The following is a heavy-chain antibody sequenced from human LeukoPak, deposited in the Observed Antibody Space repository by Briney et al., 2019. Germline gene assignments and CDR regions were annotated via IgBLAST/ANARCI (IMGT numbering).Heavy chain of an antibody. Sequence: SETLSLTCTVSGGSISSYYWSWIRQPPGKGLEWIGYIYTSGSTNYNPSLKSRVTISVDTSKNQFSLKLSSVTAADTAVYYCARHGPGALGSDWGQGTLVTVSS. D-gene: IGHD3-10*01. V-gene: IGHV4-4*09. J-gene: IGHJ4*02. CDR3: ARHGPGALGSD. CDR2: IYTSGST. CDR1: GGSISSYY.